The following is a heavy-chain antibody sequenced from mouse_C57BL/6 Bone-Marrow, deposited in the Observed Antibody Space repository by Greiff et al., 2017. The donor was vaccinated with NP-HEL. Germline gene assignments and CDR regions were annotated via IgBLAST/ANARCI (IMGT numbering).Heavy chain of an antibody. CDR1: GFNIKDDY. J-gene: IGHJ2*01. V-gene: IGHV14-4*01. D-gene: IGHD1-1*01. CDR3: TFNGGSSDY. Sequence: VQLQQSGAELVRPGASVKLSCTASGFNIKDDYMHWVKQRPEQGLEWIGWLDPENGDTEYASKFQGKATITADTSSNTAYLQLSSLTSEDTAVYYCTFNGGSSDYWGQGTTLTVSS. CDR2: LDPENGDT.